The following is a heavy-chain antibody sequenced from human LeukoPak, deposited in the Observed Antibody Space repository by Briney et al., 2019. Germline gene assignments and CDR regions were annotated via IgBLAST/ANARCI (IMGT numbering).Heavy chain of an antibody. V-gene: IGHV1-18*01. J-gene: IGHJ4*02. CDR3: ARDQFLLGYCSGGRGCRRAYYFDY. Sequence: GASVNVSCKASGYTFTSYGISWVRQAPGQGLEWMGWISGYNGNTNYAQKFQGRVTMTTDTSTSTAYMEVRSLRSDDTAVYYCARDQFLLGYCSGGRGCRRAYYFDYWGQGTLVTVSS. CDR2: ISGYNGNT. CDR1: GYTFTSYG. D-gene: IGHD2-15*01.